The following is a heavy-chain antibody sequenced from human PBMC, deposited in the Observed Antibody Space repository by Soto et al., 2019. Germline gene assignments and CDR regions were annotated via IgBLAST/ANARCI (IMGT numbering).Heavy chain of an antibody. V-gene: IGHV1-69*06. CDR1: GGTFSSYA. D-gene: IGHD3-22*01. CDR3: ARDNPHYYDSSGYYV. CDR2: IIPIFGTA. J-gene: IGHJ1*01. Sequence: SVKVSCKASGGTFSSYAISWVRQAPGQGLEWMGGIIPIFGTANYAQKFQGRVTITADKSTSTAYMELSSLRSEDTAVYYCARDNPHYYDSSGYYVWGQGTLVTVSS.